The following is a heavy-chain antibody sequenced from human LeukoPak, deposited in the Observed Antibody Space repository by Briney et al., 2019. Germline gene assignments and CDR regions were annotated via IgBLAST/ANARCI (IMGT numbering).Heavy chain of an antibody. V-gene: IGHV3-33*08. CDR2: MRYDGRDI. D-gene: IGHD7-27*01. Sequence: GTSLRLSCAASGFTFTNYGMHWVRQAPGKGLEWVAVMRYDGRDIYYADSVKGRFTISRDNSKNTLYLQMNSLRAEDTAVYYCARDQSPKWGSGERYFDYWGQGTLVTVSS. J-gene: IGHJ4*02. CDR1: GFTFTNYG. CDR3: ARDQSPKWGSGERYFDY.